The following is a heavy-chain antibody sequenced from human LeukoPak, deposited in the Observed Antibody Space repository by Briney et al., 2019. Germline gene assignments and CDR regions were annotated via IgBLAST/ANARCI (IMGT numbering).Heavy chain of an antibody. CDR3: AKGAGNYYDSSGYPDY. D-gene: IGHD3-22*01. J-gene: IGHJ4*02. Sequence: GGSLRLSCAASGFTFSSYWMSWVRQAPGKGLEWVSAISGSGGSTYYADSVKGRFTISRDNSKNTLYLQMNSLRAEDTAVYYCAKGAGNYYDSSGYPDYWGQGTLVTVSS. CDR2: ISGSGGST. V-gene: IGHV3-23*01. CDR1: GFTFSSYW.